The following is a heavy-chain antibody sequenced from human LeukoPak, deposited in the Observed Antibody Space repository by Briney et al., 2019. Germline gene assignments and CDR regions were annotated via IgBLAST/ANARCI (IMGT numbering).Heavy chain of an antibody. V-gene: IGHV1-46*01. J-gene: IGHJ4*02. CDR3: ARERGSGRTFDT. CDR1: GYTFTSYY. CDR2: INPRGGST. Sequence: ASANVSCKASGYTFTSYYMHWVRQAPGQGLEWIGVINPRGGSTSYAQKFQGRVTMTRDTSTSTVYMELSSLRSEDTAVYYCARERGSGRTFDTWGQGTLVIVSS. D-gene: IGHD2-15*01.